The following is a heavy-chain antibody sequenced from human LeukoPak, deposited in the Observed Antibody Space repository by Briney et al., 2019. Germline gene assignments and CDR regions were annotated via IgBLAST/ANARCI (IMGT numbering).Heavy chain of an antibody. Sequence: GGSLRLSCAASGFSSSDYWMHWVRHAPGKGLVWVSRMNSDGTTTYYADSVKGRFTISRDNAKNTLYLQMNSLRAEDTAVYYCARGRGPYGWFDPWGQGTLVTVSS. J-gene: IGHJ5*02. CDR3: ARGRGPYGWFDP. CDR1: GFSSSDYW. CDR2: MNSDGTTT. V-gene: IGHV3-74*01. D-gene: IGHD3-10*01.